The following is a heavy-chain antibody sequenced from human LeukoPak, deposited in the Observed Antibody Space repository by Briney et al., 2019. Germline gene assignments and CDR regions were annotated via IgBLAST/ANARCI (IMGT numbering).Heavy chain of an antibody. J-gene: IGHJ4*02. CDR3: ARDLTVYDYVWGSYHHPGY. CDR2: ISSSSSYI. D-gene: IGHD3-16*02. CDR1: GFTFSSYS. Sequence: GGSLRLSCAASGFTFSSYSMNWVRQAPGKGLEWVSSISSSSSYIYYADSVKGRFTISRDNAKNSLYLQMNSLRAEDTAVYYCARDLTVYDYVWGSYHHPGYWGQGTLVTVSS. V-gene: IGHV3-21*01.